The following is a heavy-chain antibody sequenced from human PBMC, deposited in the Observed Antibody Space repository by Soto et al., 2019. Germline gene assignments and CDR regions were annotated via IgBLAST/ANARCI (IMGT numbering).Heavy chain of an antibody. V-gene: IGHV4-39*01. CDR1: GGSISSSSYY. CDR3: ARRRDNYGMDV. Sequence: SETLSLTCTVSGGSISSSSYYWGWIRQPPGKGLEWIGSIYYSGSTYYNPSLKSRVTISVDTSKNQFSLKLSSVTAADTAVYYCARRRDNYGMDVWGQGTTVT. J-gene: IGHJ6*02. CDR2: IYYSGST.